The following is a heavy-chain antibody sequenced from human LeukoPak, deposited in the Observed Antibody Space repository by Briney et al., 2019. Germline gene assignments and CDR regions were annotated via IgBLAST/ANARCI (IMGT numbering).Heavy chain of an antibody. CDR1: GGTFSSYA. Sequence: SVKVSCKASGGTFSSYATSWVRQAPGQGLEWMGGIIPIFGTANYAQKFQGRVTITTDESTSTAYMELSSLRSEDTAVYYCARAIAARRRSYYYYMDVWGKGTTVTVSS. V-gene: IGHV1-69*05. CDR2: IIPIFGTA. CDR3: ARAIAARRRSYYYYMDV. J-gene: IGHJ6*03. D-gene: IGHD6-6*01.